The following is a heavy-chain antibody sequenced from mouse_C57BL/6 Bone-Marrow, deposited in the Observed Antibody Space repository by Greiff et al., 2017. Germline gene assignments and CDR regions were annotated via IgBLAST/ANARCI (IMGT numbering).Heavy chain of an antibody. CDR1: GFSLTSYA. J-gene: IGHJ2*01. CDR3: ARNGPSITTVVPYFDY. CDR2: IWTGGGT. D-gene: IGHD1-1*01. V-gene: IGHV2-9-1*01. Sequence: VKLVESGPGLVAPSQSLSITCTVSGFSLTSYAISWVRQPPGKGLEWLGVIWTGGGTNYNSALKSRLSISKDNSKSQVFLKMNSLQTDDTARYYCARNGPSITTVVPYFDYWGQGTTLTVSS.